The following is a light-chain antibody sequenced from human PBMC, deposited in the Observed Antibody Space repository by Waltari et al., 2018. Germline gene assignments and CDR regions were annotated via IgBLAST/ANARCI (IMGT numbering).Light chain of an antibody. CDR1: QRISAS. V-gene: IGKV3-20*01. J-gene: IGKJ5*01. CDR2: DTS. CDR3: QQYADSPIT. Sequence: EIVLTQSPGTLSLSPGERATLSCRASQRISASLSWYQQKLGQPPRLLIYDTSNRAIGIPDRFSGSGSGTDFTLTINRLEPEVFAVYFCQQYADSPITFGLGTRLDIK.